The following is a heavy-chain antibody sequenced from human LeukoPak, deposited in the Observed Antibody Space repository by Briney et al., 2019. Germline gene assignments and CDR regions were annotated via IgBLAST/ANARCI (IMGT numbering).Heavy chain of an antibody. V-gene: IGHV3-30*18. CDR2: ISYDGSNK. J-gene: IGHJ1*01. CDR1: GFTFSTYG. CDR3: AKDRAENRKAAEYFQH. D-gene: IGHD1-14*01. Sequence: GGSLRLSCIASGFTFSTYGMHWVRQAPGKGLEWVAVISYDGSNKYYADSVKGRFTISRDNSKNTLYLQMNSLRAEDTAVYYCAKDRAENRKAAEYFQHWGQGTLVTVSS.